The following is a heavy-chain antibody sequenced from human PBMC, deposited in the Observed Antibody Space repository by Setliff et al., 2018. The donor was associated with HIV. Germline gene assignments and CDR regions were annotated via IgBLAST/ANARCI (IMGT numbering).Heavy chain of an antibody. V-gene: IGHV1-2*06. CDR1: GYSFTGYY. CDR2: INPKSGAT. D-gene: IGHD2-2*01. Sequence: ASVKVSCKASGYSFTGYYVNWVRQAPGQGLEWMGRINPKSGATNLAQKFQGRVTLTRDTSITTVYMELTSLRSDDTAVYCCARKDGVGYCDSNSCYGIGPIDFWGQGSLVTVSS. CDR3: ARKDGVGYCDSNSCYGIGPIDF. J-gene: IGHJ4*02.